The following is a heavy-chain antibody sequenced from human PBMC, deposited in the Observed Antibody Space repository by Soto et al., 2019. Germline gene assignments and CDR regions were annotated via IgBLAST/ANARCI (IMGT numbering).Heavy chain of an antibody. D-gene: IGHD2-2*02. J-gene: IGHJ4*02. Sequence: GGSLRLSCAASRFTFSNYGMHWVRQAPGKGLEWVAVIWYDGSKKYYADSVKGRFTISRDNSKNTLYLQMSSLRAEDAAVYYCARDRLDCSTTSCYIPFDYWGQGTLVTVSS. V-gene: IGHV3-33*01. CDR1: RFTFSNYG. CDR2: IWYDGSKK. CDR3: ARDRLDCSTTSCYIPFDY.